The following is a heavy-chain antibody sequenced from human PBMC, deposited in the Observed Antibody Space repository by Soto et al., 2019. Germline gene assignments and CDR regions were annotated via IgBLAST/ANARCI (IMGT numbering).Heavy chain of an antibody. CDR1: GYTFTSYA. Sequence: GGSVKVSCKASGYTFTSYAMHWVRQAPGQRLEWMGWINAGNGNTKYSQKFQGRVTITRDTSASTAYMELSSLRSEDTAVYYCARSRIVVVPDPFDYWGRGTLVTVSS. D-gene: IGHD2-2*01. CDR2: INAGNGNT. J-gene: IGHJ4*02. CDR3: ARSRIVVVPDPFDY. V-gene: IGHV1-3*01.